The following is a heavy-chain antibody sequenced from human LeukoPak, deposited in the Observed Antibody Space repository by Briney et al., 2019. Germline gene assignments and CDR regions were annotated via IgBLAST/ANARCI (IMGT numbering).Heavy chain of an antibody. J-gene: IGHJ4*02. D-gene: IGHD3-9*01. CDR1: GFAFSTYG. V-gene: IGHV3-30*18. CDR2: MSYGGDI. CDR3: AKVLRYFDWLLDGFDY. Sequence: GGSLRLSCIASGFAFSTYGMHWVRQAPGKGLEWVAIMSYGGDIQYTDSVKGRFTISRDNSKNTLYLQMNSLRAEDTAVYYCAKVLRYFDWLLDGFDYWGQGTLVTVSS.